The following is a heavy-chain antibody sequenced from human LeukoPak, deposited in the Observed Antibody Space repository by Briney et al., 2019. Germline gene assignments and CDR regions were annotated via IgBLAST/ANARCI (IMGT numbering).Heavy chain of an antibody. CDR3: ARDGVPLTNLVARPFHP. D-gene: IGHD1-14*01. J-gene: IGHJ1*01. V-gene: IGHV4-4*02. Sequence: SGTLSLTCAVSGGSISTTHWWSWVRQPPGKGLEWIGEIFHSGTTNYNPSLKSRVTISIDKSKNQFSLKLSSVTAADTAVYYCARDGVPLTNLVARPFHPWGQGTLVTVSS. CDR2: IFHSGTT. CDR1: GGSISTTHW.